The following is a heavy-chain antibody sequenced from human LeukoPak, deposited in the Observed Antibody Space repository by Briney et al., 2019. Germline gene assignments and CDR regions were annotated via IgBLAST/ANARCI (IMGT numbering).Heavy chain of an antibody. J-gene: IGHJ4*02. CDR3: AREIRAGYYSYYFDY. Sequence: SGGSLRLSCAASGFTFSSYGMSWVRQAPGKGLEWVSSINWNGGSTGYADSVKGRFTISRDNAKNSLYLQMNSLRAEDTALYYCAREIRAGYYSYYFDYWGQGTLVTVSS. D-gene: IGHD3-22*01. CDR1: GFTFSSYG. CDR2: INWNGGST. V-gene: IGHV3-20*04.